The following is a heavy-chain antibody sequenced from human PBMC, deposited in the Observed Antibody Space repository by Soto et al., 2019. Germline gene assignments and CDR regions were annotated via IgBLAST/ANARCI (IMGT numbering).Heavy chain of an antibody. CDR2: INHSGGT. D-gene: IGHD1-1*01. J-gene: IGHJ6*02. V-gene: IGHV4-34*01. CDR3: ARLRVQFTRRDYYYGMDV. CDR1: EGAFIGYY. Sequence: PLETMCHPWTVYEGAFIGYYGSRIRKTPGKGLEWIGEINHSGGTNYNPSLKSRVTISVDTSKNQFSLKLSSVTAADTAVYYCARLRVQFTRRDYYYGMDVWVQGTTVTGSS.